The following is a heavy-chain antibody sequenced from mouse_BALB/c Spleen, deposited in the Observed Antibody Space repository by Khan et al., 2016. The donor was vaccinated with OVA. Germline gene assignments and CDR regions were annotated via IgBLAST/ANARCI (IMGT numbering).Heavy chain of an antibody. Sequence: EVQLQESGPSLVKPSQTLSLTCSVTGDSITTGYWNWIRTFPGNKLEYMGYIIYTGYTYYNPSLTSRISITRHTSNNQYYLQLNSVTDEDTATYYCARSTYRYAFVYWGQGTLVTVSA. CDR3: ARSTYRYAFVY. V-gene: IGHV3-8*02. CDR1: GDSITTGY. D-gene: IGHD2-14*01. CDR2: IIYTGYT. J-gene: IGHJ3*01.